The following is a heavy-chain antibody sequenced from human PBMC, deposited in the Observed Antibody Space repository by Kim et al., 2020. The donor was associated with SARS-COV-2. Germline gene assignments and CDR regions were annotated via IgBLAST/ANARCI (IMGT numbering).Heavy chain of an antibody. J-gene: IGHJ4*02. CDR2: GRP. Sequence: GRPHSHPSLKSRVTLSEDTSKNQFSLKLSSVTAADTAVYYCAREETGYFDYWGQGTLVTVSS. V-gene: IGHV4-31*02. CDR3: AREETGYFDY.